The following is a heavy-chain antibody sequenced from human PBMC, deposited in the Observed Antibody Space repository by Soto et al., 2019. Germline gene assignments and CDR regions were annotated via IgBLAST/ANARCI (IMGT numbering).Heavy chain of an antibody. Sequence: GASVKVSCKASGGTFSSYAISWVRQAPGQGLEWMGGIIPIFGTANYAQKFQGRVTITADESTSTAYMELSSLRSEDTAVYYCARDRDHYYGSVPYGMDVWGQGTTVTV. CDR3: ARDRDHYYGSVPYGMDV. D-gene: IGHD3-10*01. J-gene: IGHJ6*02. CDR1: GGTFSSYA. CDR2: IIPIFGTA. V-gene: IGHV1-69*13.